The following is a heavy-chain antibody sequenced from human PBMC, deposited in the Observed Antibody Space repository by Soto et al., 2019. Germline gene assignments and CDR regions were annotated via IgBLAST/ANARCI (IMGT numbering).Heavy chain of an antibody. CDR1: GGSVSSGSYY. J-gene: IGHJ5*02. D-gene: IGHD3-9*01. Sequence: PSETLSLTCTVSGGSVSSGSYYWSWIRQPPGKGLEWIGYIYYSGSTNYNPSLKSRVTISVDTSKNQFSLKRSSVTAADTAVYYCARGDILTGAARGAWFDPWGQGTLVTVSS. V-gene: IGHV4-61*01. CDR2: IYYSGST. CDR3: ARGDILTGAARGAWFDP.